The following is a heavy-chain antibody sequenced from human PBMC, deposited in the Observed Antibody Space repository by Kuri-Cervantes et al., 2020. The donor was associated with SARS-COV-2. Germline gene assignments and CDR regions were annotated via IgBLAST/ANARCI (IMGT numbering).Heavy chain of an antibody. CDR1: GFTFSNYW. J-gene: IGHJ4*02. D-gene: IGHD6-25*01. CDR2: TNTDGSST. CDR3: ARAFLRGGRDY. Sequence: GESLKISCAASGFTFSNYWMHWVRQAPGKGLVWVSRTNTDGSSTSYADSVKGRFTISRDSAKNTLYLQMNSLRAEDTAVYYCARAFLRGGRDYWGQGTLVTVSS. V-gene: IGHV3-74*01.